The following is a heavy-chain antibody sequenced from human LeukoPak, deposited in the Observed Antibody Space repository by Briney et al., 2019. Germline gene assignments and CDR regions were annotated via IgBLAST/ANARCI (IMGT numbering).Heavy chain of an antibody. V-gene: IGHV3-48*01. Sequence: PGGSLRLSCAASGSTFSSYSMNWVRQAPGKGLEWVSYISSSSSTIYYADSVKGRFTISRDNAKNSLYLQMNSLRAEDTAVYYCARKPHPGRFCSSTSCPYYYMDVWGKGTTVTVSS. CDR3: ARKPHPGRFCSSTSCPYYYMDV. J-gene: IGHJ6*03. CDR1: GSTFSSYS. D-gene: IGHD2-2*01. CDR2: ISSSSSTI.